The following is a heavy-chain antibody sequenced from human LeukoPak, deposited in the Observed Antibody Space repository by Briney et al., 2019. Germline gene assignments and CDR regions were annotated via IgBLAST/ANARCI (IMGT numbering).Heavy chain of an antibody. Sequence: SETLSLTCAVYGGSFSGYYWSWIRQPPGKGLEWIGEINHSGSTNYNPSLKSRVTISVDTSKNQFSLKLSSVTAADTAVYYCARGRGVGNYYSDYWGQGTLVTVSS. V-gene: IGHV4-34*01. CDR2: INHSGST. D-gene: IGHD3-22*01. CDR3: ARGRGVGNYYSDY. J-gene: IGHJ4*02. CDR1: GGSFSGYY.